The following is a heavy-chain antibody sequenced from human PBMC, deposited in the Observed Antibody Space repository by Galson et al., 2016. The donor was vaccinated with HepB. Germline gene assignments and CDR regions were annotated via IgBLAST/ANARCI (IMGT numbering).Heavy chain of an antibody. D-gene: IGHD3-10*01. CDR1: GFDFEDFA. V-gene: IGHV3-43*02. J-gene: IGHJ6*02. CDR3: AKDVGSGSHYNVRNPHYWYGMDV. Sequence: SLRLSCAASGFDFEDFAMHWVRQAPGKGLERVSLISGDGDTTFDADSVKGRFPISRDNSKKSLSLQMTGLTDEDTAVYYCAKDVGSGSHYNVRNPHYWYGMDVWGQGTAVTVSS. CDR2: ISGDGDTT.